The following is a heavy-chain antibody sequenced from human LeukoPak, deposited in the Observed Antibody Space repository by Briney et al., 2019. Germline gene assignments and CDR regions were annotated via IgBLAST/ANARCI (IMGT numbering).Heavy chain of an antibody. CDR2: INPSGGST. J-gene: IGHJ3*02. D-gene: IGHD5-18*01. Sequence: ASVKVSCKASGYIFTSYYMHWVRQAPGQGLEWMGIINPSGGSTSYAQKFQGRVTMTRDTSTSTVYMELSSLRSEDTAVYYCASSTSAAIDAFDIWGQGTMVTVSS. V-gene: IGHV1-46*01. CDR3: ASSTSAAIDAFDI. CDR1: GYIFTSYY.